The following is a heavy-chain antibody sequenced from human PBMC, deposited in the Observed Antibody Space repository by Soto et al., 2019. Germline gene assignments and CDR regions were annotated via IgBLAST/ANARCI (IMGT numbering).Heavy chain of an antibody. CDR1: GYSFSSYW. D-gene: IGHD2-15*01. CDR2: IYPGDYAT. J-gene: IGHJ4*02. V-gene: IGHV5-51*01. Sequence: SLKISWKGCGYSFSSYWISGVPQMPLQGPEWIGIIYPGDYATRYSRSFKGKVTMTAAKSISAAYLQWSSIKASDTAMYYCARYCSGGSCYRPSYQFDYCGQGTLVTVS. CDR3: ARYCSGGSCYRPSYQFDY.